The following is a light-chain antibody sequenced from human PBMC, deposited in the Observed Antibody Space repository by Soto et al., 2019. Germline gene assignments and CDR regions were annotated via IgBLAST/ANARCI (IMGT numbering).Light chain of an antibody. J-gene: IGKJ5*01. Sequence: DIQLTQSPSFLSASVGDRVTITCRARQGISSYLAWYQQKPGKAPKLLIYAASTLQSGVPSRFSGSGSGTEFTLTISSLQPADFATYYCQQLNSFPITFGQGTRLEIK. V-gene: IGKV1-9*01. CDR3: QQLNSFPIT. CDR1: QGISSY. CDR2: AAS.